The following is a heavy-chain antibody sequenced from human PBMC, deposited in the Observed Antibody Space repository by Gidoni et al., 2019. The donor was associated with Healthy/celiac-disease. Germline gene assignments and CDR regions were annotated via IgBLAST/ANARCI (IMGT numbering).Heavy chain of an antibody. J-gene: IGHJ4*02. CDR1: GGSFSGYY. D-gene: IGHD3-3*01. Sequence: QVQLQQWGAGLLKPSETLSLTCAVYGGSFSGYYWSWIRQPPGKGLEWIGEIKHSGSTNYNPSLKSRVTISVDTSKNQFSLKLSSVTAADTAVYYCARKSSITIFGVVIMGKPRFDYWGQGTLVTVSS. CDR3: ARKSSITIFGVVIMGKPRFDY. CDR2: IKHSGST. V-gene: IGHV4-34*01.